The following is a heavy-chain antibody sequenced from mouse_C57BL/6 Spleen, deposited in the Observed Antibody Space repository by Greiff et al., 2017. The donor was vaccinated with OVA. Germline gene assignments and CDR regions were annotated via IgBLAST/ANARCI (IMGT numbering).Heavy chain of an antibody. V-gene: IGHV1-50*01. CDR1: GFTFTSYW. D-gene: IGHD1-1*01. CDR3: ASLYGSSYYYAMDY. J-gene: IGHJ4*01. Sequence: QVQLQQPGAELVKPGASVKLSCKASGFTFTSYWMQWVKQRPGQGLEWIGEIDPSDSYTNYNQKFKGKATLTVDTSSSTANMQLSSLTSEDSAVYYCASLYGSSYYYAMDYWGQGTSVTVSS. CDR2: IDPSDSYT.